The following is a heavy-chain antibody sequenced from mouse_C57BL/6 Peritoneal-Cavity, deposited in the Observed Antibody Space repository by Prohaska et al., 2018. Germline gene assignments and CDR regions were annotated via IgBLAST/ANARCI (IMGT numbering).Heavy chain of an antibody. Sequence: SGQGLAWIRYKYPASGSTNYNETFKSKATLTVDTSFSTAYMQLSRLTSEDSAIYYCARRDYGSSYWYFDVWGTGTTFTVSS. J-gene: IGHJ1*03. CDR2: KYPASGST. D-gene: IGHD1-1*01. CDR3: ARRDYGSSYWYFDV. V-gene: IGHV1-55*01.